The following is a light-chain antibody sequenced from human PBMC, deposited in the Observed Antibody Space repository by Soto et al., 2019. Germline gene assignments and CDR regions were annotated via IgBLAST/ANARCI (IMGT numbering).Light chain of an antibody. CDR1: QSISNL. J-gene: IGKJ1*01. V-gene: IGKV1-5*01. Sequence: DIQMTQSPSTLSASVGDRVTITCRASQSISNLLAWYQQMPGKAPKLLMYDASRLKSGVPSRFSGSGSGTEFTLSSSSLQPDDFATYYCQQYNSYSSWTFGQGTKVEIK. CDR3: QQYNSYSSWT. CDR2: DAS.